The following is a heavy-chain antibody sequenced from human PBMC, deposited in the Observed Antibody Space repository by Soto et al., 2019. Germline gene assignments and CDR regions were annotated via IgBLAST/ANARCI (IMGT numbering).Heavy chain of an antibody. V-gene: IGHV4-59*01. Sequence: LSLTCTVSGGSISSYYWSWIRQPPGKGLEWIGYIYYSGSTNYNPSLKSRVTISVDTSKNQFSLKLSSVTAADTAVYYCARDAIGTVDYFDYWGQGTLVTVSS. CDR1: GGSISSYY. J-gene: IGHJ4*02. CDR2: IYYSGST. CDR3: ARDAIGTVDYFDY. D-gene: IGHD1-26*01.